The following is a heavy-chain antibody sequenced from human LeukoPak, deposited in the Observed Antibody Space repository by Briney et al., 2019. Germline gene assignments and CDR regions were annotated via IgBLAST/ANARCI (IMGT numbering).Heavy chain of an antibody. J-gene: IGHJ4*02. CDR1: GGSFSGYY. Sequence: KASETLSLTCAVYGGSFSGYYWSWIRQPPGKGLEWIGEINHSGSTNYNPSLKSRVTISVDTSKNQFSLKLRSVTAADTAVYYCARSRPYYYDSSGYRRSGFDYWGQGTLVTVSS. CDR2: INHSGST. D-gene: IGHD3-22*01. CDR3: ARSRPYYYDSSGYRRSGFDY. V-gene: IGHV4-34*01.